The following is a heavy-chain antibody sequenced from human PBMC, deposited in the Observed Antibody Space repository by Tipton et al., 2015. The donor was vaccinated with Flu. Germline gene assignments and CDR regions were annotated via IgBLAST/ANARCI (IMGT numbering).Heavy chain of an antibody. CDR1: GFKVDTYG. V-gene: IGHV3-33*01. Sequence: RSLRLSCAASGFKVDTYGMQWVRQAPGKGLEWVASIWYDGSNENYADSVKGRFTISRDISHNTLYLQMNSLRSDDTAVYHCVREGEYVGVLEFWGQGTPVTASS. J-gene: IGHJ4*02. D-gene: IGHD3-16*01. CDR2: IWYDGSNE. CDR3: VREGEYVGVLEF.